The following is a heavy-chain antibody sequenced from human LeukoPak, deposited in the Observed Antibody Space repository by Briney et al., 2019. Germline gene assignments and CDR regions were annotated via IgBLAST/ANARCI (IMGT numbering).Heavy chain of an antibody. D-gene: IGHD3-22*01. CDR2: INHGGST. CDR1: GGSFSGYY. V-gene: IGHV4-34*01. CDR3: ASGSLLYYYDSSGYSDY. Sequence: PSETLSLTCAVYGGSFSGYYWSWSRQPPGKGLGWIGEINHGGSTNYNPSLKRRVTISVDTSKNQFSLKLSSVPAADTAVYYCASGSLLYYYDSSGYSDYWGQGTLVTVSS. J-gene: IGHJ4*02.